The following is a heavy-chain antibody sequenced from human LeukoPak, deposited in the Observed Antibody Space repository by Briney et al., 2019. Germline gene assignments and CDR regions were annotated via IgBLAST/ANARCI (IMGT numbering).Heavy chain of an antibody. CDR1: GFTFSNFW. J-gene: IGHJ4*02. V-gene: IGHV3-74*01. CDR2: IYGDGSFT. Sequence: GGSLRLSCAASGFTFSNFWMHWVRQAPGKGLVWVALIYGDGSFTRYADSVKGRFTISRDNAKNTVYLQMNSLRVEDTAVYYCARGPTIFAFDYWGQGTLVTVSS. CDR3: ARGPTIFAFDY. D-gene: IGHD3-3*01.